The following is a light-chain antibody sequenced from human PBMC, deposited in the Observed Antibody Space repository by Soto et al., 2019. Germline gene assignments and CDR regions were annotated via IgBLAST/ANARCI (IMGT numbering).Light chain of an antibody. CDR3: QQVKSYPNN. CDR2: AAS. CDR1: QGIGSY. V-gene: IGKV1-9*01. Sequence: IQLTQSPSSLSASVGDRVTITCRASQGIGSYLAWYQQKPGQAPKVLIYAASTLLRGVPSRFSGSGSGTDFTLTISSLQPEDVAIYSCQQVKSYPNNFGPGTKVDIK. J-gene: IGKJ3*01.